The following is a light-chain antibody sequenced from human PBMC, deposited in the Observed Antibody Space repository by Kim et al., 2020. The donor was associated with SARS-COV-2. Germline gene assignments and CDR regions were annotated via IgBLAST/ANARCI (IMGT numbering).Light chain of an antibody. J-gene: IGKJ5*01. CDR1: PGVFRT. CDR3: QQRAS. Sequence: APLSLSAGGPTPPSCRASPGVFRTLDWHQQTPAQALRLLIYGASSRATRITARCSGTGSETDFTLTISGLEPEEFSFYYWQQRASFGQGTRLEIK. V-gene: IGKV3-11*01. CDR2: GAS.